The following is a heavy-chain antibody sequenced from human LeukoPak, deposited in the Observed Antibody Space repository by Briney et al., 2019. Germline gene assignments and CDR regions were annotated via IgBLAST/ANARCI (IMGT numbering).Heavy chain of an antibody. CDR1: GGSISSSSYY. CDR2: IYYSGST. D-gene: IGHD4-23*01. V-gene: IGHV4-39*01. Sequence: PSETLSLTCTVSGGSISSSSYYWGWIRQPPGKGLEWIGSIYYSGSTYYNPSLKSRVTISVDTSKNQFSLKLSSVTAADTAVYNCARWVLGGQKFDYWGQGTLVTVSS. J-gene: IGHJ4*02. CDR3: ARWVLGGQKFDY.